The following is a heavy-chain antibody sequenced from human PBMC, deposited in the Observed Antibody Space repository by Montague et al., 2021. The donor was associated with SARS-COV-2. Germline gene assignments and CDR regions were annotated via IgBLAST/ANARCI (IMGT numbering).Heavy chain of an antibody. J-gene: IGHJ6*02. V-gene: IGHV4-39*01. Sequence: SETLSLTCTVSGGSIRSSCCYWGWIRQPPGKGLDWIGSIYYSGSTYYNPTLQSRVTISVDTSKNQFSLKLSSVTAADTAVYYCARQDDILTGYYYYGMDVWGQGTTVTVSS. CDR1: GGSIRSSCCY. CDR3: ARQDDILTGYYYYGMDV. CDR2: IYYSGST. D-gene: IGHD3-9*01.